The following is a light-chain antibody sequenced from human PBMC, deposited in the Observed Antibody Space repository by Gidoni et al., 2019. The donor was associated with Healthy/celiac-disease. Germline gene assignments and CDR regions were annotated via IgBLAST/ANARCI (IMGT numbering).Light chain of an antibody. CDR1: QSISSY. V-gene: IGKV1-39*01. CDR2: AAS. J-gene: IGKJ2*01. Sequence: EIQMTQSPSSLSASVGDRVTITCRVRQSISSYLNWYQQKPGKDPTLLIYAASSLQSEVPSRFSCSGSGTDFTLTISSLQPEDFATYSCQQSYSTPTYTFGQGTKLEIK. CDR3: QQSYSTPTYT.